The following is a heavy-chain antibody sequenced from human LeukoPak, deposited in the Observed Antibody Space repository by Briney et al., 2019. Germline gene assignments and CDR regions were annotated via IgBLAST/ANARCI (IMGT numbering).Heavy chain of an antibody. D-gene: IGHD3-22*01. Sequence: ASVKVSCKASGYTFTSYGISWVRQAPGQRLEGMGWISAYNGNTNYAQKLQGRVTMTTDTSTSTAYMELRSLRSDDTAVYYCATSSGITMIDWGQGTLVTVSS. CDR2: ISAYNGNT. CDR1: GYTFTSYG. CDR3: ATSSGITMID. V-gene: IGHV1-18*01. J-gene: IGHJ4*02.